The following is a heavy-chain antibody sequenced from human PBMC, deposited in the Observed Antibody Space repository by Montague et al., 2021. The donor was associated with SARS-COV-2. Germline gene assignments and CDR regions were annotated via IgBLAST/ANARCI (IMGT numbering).Heavy chain of an antibody. D-gene: IGHD2-2*01. V-gene: IGHV4-39*07. CDR2: IYYSGST. J-gene: IGHJ4*02. CDR1: GGSISSSSYY. CDR3: ARGWISAMRVVGIRGPFDY. Sequence: SETLSLTCTVSGGSISSSSYYWGWIRQPPGKGLEWIRNIYYSGSTYYNPSRKSRVTISVDTSKNPFSLKLSSVTAADTAVYYCARGWISAMRVVGIRGPFDYWGQGALVTVSS.